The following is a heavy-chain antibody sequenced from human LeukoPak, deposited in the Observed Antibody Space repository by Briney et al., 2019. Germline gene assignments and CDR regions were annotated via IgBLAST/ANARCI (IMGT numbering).Heavy chain of an antibody. J-gene: IGHJ4*02. CDR2: IYSGGST. D-gene: IGHD3-3*01. CDR3: ARDGYDFWSGYSVNWYFDY. V-gene: IGHV3-53*01. Sequence: GGSLRLSCAASGFTVSSNYMSWVRQAPGKGLEWVSVIYSGGSTYYADSVKGRFTISRDNSKNTLYLQMDSLRAEDTAVYYCARDGYDFWSGYSVNWYFDYWGQGTLVTVSS. CDR1: GFTVSSNY.